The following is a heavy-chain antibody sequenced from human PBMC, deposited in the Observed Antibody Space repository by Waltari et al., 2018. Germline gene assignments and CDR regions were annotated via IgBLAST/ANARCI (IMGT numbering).Heavy chain of an antibody. D-gene: IGHD5-18*01. CDR3: AKGLWEEPPYYYYAMDV. V-gene: IGHV3-30*18. CDR2: ISHDGSTR. J-gene: IGHJ6*02. Sequence: QVQLVESGGGVVQPGRSLRLPCEASGFNFSTYGMHWLRQAPGKGLRWVTLISHDGSTRKYADSVKGRFTISRDNSKNTLHLQLNSLRAEDTAVYYCAKGLWEEPPYYYYAMDVWGPGTTVTVSS. CDR1: GFNFSTYG.